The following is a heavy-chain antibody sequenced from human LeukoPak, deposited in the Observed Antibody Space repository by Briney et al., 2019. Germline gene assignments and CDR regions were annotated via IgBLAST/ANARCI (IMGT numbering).Heavy chain of an antibody. V-gene: IGHV3-30*04. Sequence: PGGSLRLSCAASGFTFSSYAMHWVRQAPGKGLEWVAVISYDGSNKYYADSVKGRFTISRDNSKNTLYLQMNSLRAEDTAVYYCARNGVSGSYEGYYFDYWGQGTLVTVSS. D-gene: IGHD3-16*01. J-gene: IGHJ4*02. CDR3: ARNGVSGSYEGYYFDY. CDR1: GFTFSSYA. CDR2: ISYDGSNK.